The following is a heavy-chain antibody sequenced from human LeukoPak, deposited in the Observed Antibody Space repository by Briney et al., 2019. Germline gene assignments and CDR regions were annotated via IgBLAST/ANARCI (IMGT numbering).Heavy chain of an antibody. CDR1: GGSFSDFY. CDR2: INHSGNT. Sequence: PPETLSLTCAVYGGSFSDFYCTWIRQPPGKGLEWIGEINHSGNTTYNPSLQSRVTILLDTSKNQFSLKVRSVTAADTAVYYCATTRGVITLDGYHYYIDVWGKGTTVTVSS. CDR3: ATTRGVITLDGYHYYIDV. V-gene: IGHV4-34*01. J-gene: IGHJ6*03. D-gene: IGHD3-10*01.